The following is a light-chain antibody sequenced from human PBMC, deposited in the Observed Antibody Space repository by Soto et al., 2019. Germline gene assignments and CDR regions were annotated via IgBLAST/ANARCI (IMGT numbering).Light chain of an antibody. V-gene: IGLV2-14*01. CDR1: SSDVGGYNY. Sequence: QSALTQPASVSGSPGQSITISCTGTSSDVGGYNYVSWYQQHPGKAPKLMIYDVSNRPSGVSNRFSGSKSGNTASLTISGLQAEDEGDYYCSSYTSSSTLVVCGGGTKLTVL. CDR3: SSYTSSSTLVV. CDR2: DVS. J-gene: IGLJ2*01.